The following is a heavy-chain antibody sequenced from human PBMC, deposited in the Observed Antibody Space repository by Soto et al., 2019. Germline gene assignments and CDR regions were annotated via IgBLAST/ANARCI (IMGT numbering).Heavy chain of an antibody. CDR3: ARAMTTVTTIDY. CDR2: IYHSGST. Sequence: QPPGKGLEWIGYIYHSGSTYYNPSLKSRVTISVDRSKNQFSLKLSSVTAADTAVYYCARAMTTVTTIDYWGQGTLVTVSS. V-gene: IGHV4-30-2*01. J-gene: IGHJ4*02. D-gene: IGHD4-17*01.